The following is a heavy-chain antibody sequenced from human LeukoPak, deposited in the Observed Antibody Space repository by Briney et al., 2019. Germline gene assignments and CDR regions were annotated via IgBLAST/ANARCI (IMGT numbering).Heavy chain of an antibody. CDR2: ISSSGSTI. CDR1: GSPFSSYE. J-gene: IGHJ5*02. Sequence: GGPLRLPCAASGSPFSSYEMNWVRQAQGKGLEGVSYISSSGSTIYYADSVKGRFTISRDNAKNSLYLQMNSLRAEDTAVYYCASGLAAAGTIYDNWFDPWGQGTLVTVSS. CDR3: ASGLAAAGTIYDNWFDP. V-gene: IGHV3-48*03. D-gene: IGHD6-13*01.